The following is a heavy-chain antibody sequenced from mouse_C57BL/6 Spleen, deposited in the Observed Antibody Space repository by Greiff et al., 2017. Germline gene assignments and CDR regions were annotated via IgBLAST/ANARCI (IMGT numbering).Heavy chain of an antibody. J-gene: IGHJ1*03. V-gene: IGHV2-2*01. D-gene: IGHD1-1*01. CDR2: IWSGGST. CDR3: ARNSFYYGSSYEYFDV. Sequence: QVQLKESGPGLVQPSQSLSITCTVSGFSLTSYGVHWVRQSPGKGLEWLGVIWSGGSTDYNAAFISRLSISKDNSKSQVFFKMNSLQADDTAIYYCARNSFYYGSSYEYFDVWGTGTTVTVSS. CDR1: GFSLTSYG.